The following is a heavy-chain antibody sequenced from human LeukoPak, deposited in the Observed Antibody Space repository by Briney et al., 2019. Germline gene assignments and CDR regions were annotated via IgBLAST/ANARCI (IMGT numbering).Heavy chain of an antibody. V-gene: IGHV1-3*01. CDR1: GYTFTTYA. Sequence: ASVKVSCKASGYTFTTYAIHWVRQAPGQRPEWMGWINGGDGDTRYSQNFQDRVTITRDTSTSTAYMEVRSLRSDDTAVYYCARGGGYCSSISCYTGIIRGWFDPWGQGTLVTVSS. CDR3: ARGGGYCSSISCYTGIIRGWFDP. D-gene: IGHD2-2*02. CDR2: INGGDGDT. J-gene: IGHJ5*02.